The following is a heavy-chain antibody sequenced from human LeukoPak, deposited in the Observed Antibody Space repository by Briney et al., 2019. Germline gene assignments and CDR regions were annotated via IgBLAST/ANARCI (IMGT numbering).Heavy chain of an antibody. V-gene: IGHV3-23*01. CDR2: ISGSGGST. J-gene: IGHJ4*02. D-gene: IGHD4-17*01. Sequence: GGSLRLSWAASGCTFSSYAMSWVRQAPGKGLEWVSAISGSGGSTYYADSMKGRSTISRDNSKHTLYVQMNSLRGEDTAVYYCAKDAVGDYDYWGQGNLVTVSS. CDR1: GCTFSSYA. CDR3: AKDAVGDYDY.